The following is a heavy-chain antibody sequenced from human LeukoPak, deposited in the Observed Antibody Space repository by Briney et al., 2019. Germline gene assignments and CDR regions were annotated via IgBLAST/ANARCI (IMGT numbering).Heavy chain of an antibody. CDR1: GFTFSSYA. Sequence: GGSLRLSCAASGFTFSSYAMSWVRQAPGKGLEWVSAMSGSGGTTYYADSVKGRFTISRDNSKNTLYLQMNSLRAEDTAVYYCAKDSGSYYYYYYGMDVWGQGTTVTVSS. V-gene: IGHV3-23*01. CDR3: AKDSGSYYYYYYGMDV. J-gene: IGHJ6*02. D-gene: IGHD3-10*01. CDR2: MSGSGGTT.